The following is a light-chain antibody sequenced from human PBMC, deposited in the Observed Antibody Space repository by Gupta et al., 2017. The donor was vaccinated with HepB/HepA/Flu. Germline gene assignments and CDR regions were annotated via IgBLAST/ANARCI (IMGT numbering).Light chain of an antibody. J-gene: IGLJ3*02. Sequence: SSELTQDPAVSVALGQTVSITCQGDSVRSYSATWYQQKPGQAPLLVIYGKNKRPSGIPDRFSGSISGNTYSLTITGAQAEDEADYYCHSRETSGNYRVFGGGTKVTVL. CDR1: SVRSYS. V-gene: IGLV3-19*01. CDR2: GKN. CDR3: HSRETSGNYRV.